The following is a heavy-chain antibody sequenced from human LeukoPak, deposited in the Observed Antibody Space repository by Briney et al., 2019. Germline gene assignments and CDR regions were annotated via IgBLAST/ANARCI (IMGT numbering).Heavy chain of an antibody. CDR3: AKASSGWRPYYYYYYYMDV. V-gene: IGHV3-11*04. Sequence: GGSLRLSCAASGFTFSDYYMSWIRQAPGKGLEWVSYISSSGSTIYYADSVKGRFTISRDNAKNSLYLQMNSLRAEDTAVYYCAKASSGWRPYYYYYYYMDVWGKGTTVTVSS. CDR1: GFTFSDYY. D-gene: IGHD6-19*01. CDR2: ISSSGSTI. J-gene: IGHJ6*03.